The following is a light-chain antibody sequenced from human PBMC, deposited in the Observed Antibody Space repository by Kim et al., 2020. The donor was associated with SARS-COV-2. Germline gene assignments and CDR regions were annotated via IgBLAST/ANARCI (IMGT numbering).Light chain of an antibody. V-gene: IGLV2-14*04. Sequence: GQSLTTACTGTSSYVGYYNSVSWYQQHPGKAPKLIIYAVSERASGVSNRFSGSQSGNTASLTISGLRAEDEADYYCSSHTTSSTYVFGAGTQLTVL. J-gene: IGLJ1*01. CDR2: AVS. CDR1: SSYVGYYNS. CDR3: SSHTTSSTYV.